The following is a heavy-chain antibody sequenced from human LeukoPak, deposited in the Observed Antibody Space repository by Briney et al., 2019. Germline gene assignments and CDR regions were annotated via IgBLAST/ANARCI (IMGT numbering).Heavy chain of an antibody. CDR2: ISGSGGST. J-gene: IGHJ4*02. D-gene: IGHD3-10*01. V-gene: IGHV3-23*01. CDR3: AKVGHYYGSGSYYN. CDR1: GFTFSSYG. Sequence: GGSLRLSCAASGFTFSSYGMSWVRQAPGKGLEWVSAISGSGGSTYYADSVKGRFTISRDNSKNTLYLQMNSLRAEDTAVYYCAKVGHYYGSGSYYNWGQGTLVTVSS.